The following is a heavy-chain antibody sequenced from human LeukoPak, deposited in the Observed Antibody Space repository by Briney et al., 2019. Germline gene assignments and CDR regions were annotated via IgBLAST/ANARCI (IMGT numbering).Heavy chain of an antibody. CDR2: IYYSGST. J-gene: IGHJ4*02. V-gene: IGHV4-59*01. D-gene: IGHD6-19*01. Sequence: PSEALSLTCTVPGGSISSYYWSLIRQPPGKGLEWIGYIYYSGSTNYNPSLQSRVTISVDTSKNQFSLKLSSVTAADTAVYYCARGLSSGWNDYWGQGTLVTVSS. CDR1: GGSISSYY. CDR3: ARGLSSGWNDY.